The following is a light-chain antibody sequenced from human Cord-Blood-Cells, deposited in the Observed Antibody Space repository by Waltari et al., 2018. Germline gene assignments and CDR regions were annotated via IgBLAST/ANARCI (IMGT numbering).Light chain of an antibody. V-gene: IGKV4-1*01. CDR1: QSGLYISNNKNY. J-gene: IGKJ2*01. Sequence: DIVLTQSSDSLALFLGERATIHWKVSQSGLYISNNKNYLAWYQPKPGQPPKLLIYWASTRESGVPDRFSGSGSGTDFTLTISSLQAEDVAVYYCQQYYSTPYTFGQGTKLEIK. CDR2: WAS. CDR3: QQYYSTPYT.